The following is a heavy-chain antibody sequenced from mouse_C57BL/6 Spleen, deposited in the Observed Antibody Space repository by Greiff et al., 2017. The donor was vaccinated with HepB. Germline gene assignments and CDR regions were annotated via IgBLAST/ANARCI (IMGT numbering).Heavy chain of an antibody. Sequence: VQLQQSGPELVKPGASVKISCKASGYTFTDYYMNWVKQSHGKSLEWIGDINPNNGGTSYNQKFKGKATLTVDKSSSTAYMELRSLTSEDSAVYYCARHYGSSYGAMDYWGQGTSVTVSS. CDR1: GYTFTDYY. CDR2: INPNNGGT. V-gene: IGHV1-26*01. CDR3: ARHYGSSYGAMDY. D-gene: IGHD1-1*01. J-gene: IGHJ4*01.